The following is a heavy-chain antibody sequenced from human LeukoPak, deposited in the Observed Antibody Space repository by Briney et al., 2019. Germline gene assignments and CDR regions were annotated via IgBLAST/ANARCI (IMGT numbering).Heavy chain of an antibody. CDR3: TREKAIAGYYYYMDV. D-gene: IGHD2/OR15-2a*01. CDR2: IRSKAYGGTT. Sequence: GGSLRLSCAASGFTFSSYAMSWVRQAPGKGLEWVGFIRSKAYGGTTEYAASVKGRFTISRDDSKSIAYLQMNSLKTEDTAVYYCTREKAIAGYYYYMDVWGKGTTVTVSS. CDR1: GFTFSSYA. J-gene: IGHJ6*03. V-gene: IGHV3-49*04.